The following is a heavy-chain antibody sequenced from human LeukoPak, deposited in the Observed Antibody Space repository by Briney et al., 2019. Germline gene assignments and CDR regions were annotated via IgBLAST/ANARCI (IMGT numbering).Heavy chain of an antibody. J-gene: IGHJ4*02. CDR3: AATYYYDGSGDY. D-gene: IGHD3-22*01. V-gene: IGHV3-48*03. CDR1: GFTFSSYA. CDR2: ISSTGSNI. Sequence: PGGSLRLSCAASGFTFSSYAMSWVRQAPGKGLEWVSYISSTGSNIYYADSVKGRFTISRDNAKNSLYLLMNSLRTEDTAVYYCAATYYYDGSGDYWGQGTLVTVSS.